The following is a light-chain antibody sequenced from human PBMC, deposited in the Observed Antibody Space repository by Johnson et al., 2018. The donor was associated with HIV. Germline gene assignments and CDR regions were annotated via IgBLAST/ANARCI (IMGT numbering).Light chain of an antibody. J-gene: IGLJ1*01. Sequence: QSVLTQPPSVSAAPGQKVTISCYGSSSNIGNNYVSWYQQLPGTAPKLLIYENNKRPSGIPDRFSGSKSGTSATLGITGLQTGDEADYYCGTWDSSLSAYVFGTGNKITVL. CDR2: ENN. CDR3: GTWDSSLSAYV. CDR1: SSNIGNNY. V-gene: IGLV1-51*02.